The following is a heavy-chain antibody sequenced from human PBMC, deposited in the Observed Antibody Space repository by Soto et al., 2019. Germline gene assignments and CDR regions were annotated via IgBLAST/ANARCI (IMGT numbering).Heavy chain of an antibody. CDR1: GDSISSGGHY. CDR3: ARAGPYVFWSGYPFEY. V-gene: IGHV4-31*03. CDR2: IYYTGTT. Sequence: QVQLQESGPRLVKPSQTVSLTCTVSGDSISSGGHYWTWIRQHPGKGLEWIGFIYYTGTTYYNPSLQSRVSISVDTSKNQFSLELTSVTAADTAVYYCARAGPYVFWSGYPFEYWCQGTLVTVSS. J-gene: IGHJ4*02. D-gene: IGHD3-3*01.